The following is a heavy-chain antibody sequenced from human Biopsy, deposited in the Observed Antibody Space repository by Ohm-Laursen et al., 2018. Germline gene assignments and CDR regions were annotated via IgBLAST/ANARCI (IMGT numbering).Heavy chain of an antibody. Sequence: GTLSLTCTVSGGFISSGSNYWAWIRQPPGKGLEWIGSVYHSGTTYYSPSLKSRVTISVDTSKNQLSLKVTSVTAADTAAYYCARHDGNGPFALDSWGQGTLVTVSS. D-gene: IGHD5-24*01. V-gene: IGHV4-39*01. CDR3: ARHDGNGPFALDS. CDR2: VYHSGTT. CDR1: GGFISSGSNY. J-gene: IGHJ4*02.